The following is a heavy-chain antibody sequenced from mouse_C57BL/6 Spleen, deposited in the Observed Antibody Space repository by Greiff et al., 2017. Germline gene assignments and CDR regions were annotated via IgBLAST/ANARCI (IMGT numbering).Heavy chain of an antibody. CDR3: ARTGTYYFDY. Sequence: KQRPGQGLEWIGNIYPSDSETHYNQKFKDKATLTVDKSSSTAYMQLSSLTSEDSAVYYCARTGTYYFDYWGQGTTLTVSS. V-gene: IGHV1-61*01. J-gene: IGHJ2*01. CDR2: IYPSDSET. D-gene: IGHD4-1*01.